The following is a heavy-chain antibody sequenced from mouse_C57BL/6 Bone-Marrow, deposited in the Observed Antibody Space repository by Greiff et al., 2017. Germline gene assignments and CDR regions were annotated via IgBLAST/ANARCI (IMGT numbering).Heavy chain of an antibody. CDR2: LWTGGGT. J-gene: IGHJ1*03. Sequence: VPLVESGPGLVAPSQSLSITCTVSGFSLTSYALSWDRQPPGKGLEWLGVLWTGGGTNYNSALKSRLSISKDNSKSQVFLKMNSLQTDDTARYYCASNSGYWYFDVWGTGTTVTVSS. D-gene: IGHD1-3*01. CDR3: ASNSGYWYFDV. V-gene: IGHV2-9-1*01. CDR1: GFSLTSYA.